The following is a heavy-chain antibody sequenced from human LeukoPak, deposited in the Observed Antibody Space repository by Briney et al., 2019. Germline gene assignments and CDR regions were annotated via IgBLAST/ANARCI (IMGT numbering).Heavy chain of an antibody. Sequence: HPGGSLRLSCAASGFTFSSYAMSWVRQAPGKGLEWVSAISGSGGSTYYADSVKGRFTISRDNSKNTLYLQMNSLRAEDTAVYYCAKDFDLNYDFWSGYYTSIDYWGQGTLVTVSS. V-gene: IGHV3-23*01. CDR3: AKDFDLNYDFWSGYYTSIDY. CDR1: GFTFSSYA. CDR2: ISGSGGST. J-gene: IGHJ4*02. D-gene: IGHD3-3*01.